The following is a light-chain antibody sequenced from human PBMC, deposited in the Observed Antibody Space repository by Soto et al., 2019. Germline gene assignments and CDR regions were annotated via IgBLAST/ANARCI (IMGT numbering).Light chain of an antibody. J-gene: IGLJ2*01. CDR1: KLWDKY. Sequence: SYELTQPPSVSVSPGQTASITCSGDKLWDKYACWYQQKPGQSPVLVIYQDSKRPSGIPERFSGSNSGNTATLTISGTQAMDEADYYCQAWDSHVVFGGGTKLTVL. V-gene: IGLV3-1*01. CDR2: QDS. CDR3: QAWDSHVV.